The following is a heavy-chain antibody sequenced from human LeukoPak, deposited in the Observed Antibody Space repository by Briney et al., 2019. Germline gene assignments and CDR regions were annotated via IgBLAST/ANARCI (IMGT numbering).Heavy chain of an antibody. CDR3: AKAHSGSWNEFDY. J-gene: IGHJ4*02. D-gene: IGHD1-26*01. V-gene: IGHV3-23*01. Sequence: GGSLRLSCAASGFTFSSYAMSWVRQAPGKGLEWVSGISGSGGSIYYADPVKGRFTISRDNSKNTLYLQMNNLRAEDTAVYYCAKAHSGSWNEFDYWGQGTLVTVSS. CDR2: ISGSGGSI. CDR1: GFTFSSYA.